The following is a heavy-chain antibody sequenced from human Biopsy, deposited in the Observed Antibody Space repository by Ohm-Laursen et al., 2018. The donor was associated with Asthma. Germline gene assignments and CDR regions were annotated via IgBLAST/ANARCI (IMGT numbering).Heavy chain of an antibody. D-gene: IGHD4-17*01. J-gene: IGHJ5*02. V-gene: IGHV4-30-2*01. CDR3: ARTTYGDDGFDP. CDR2: ISPSGNT. Sequence: TPSLTCAVSGGSISSGDYSWSWIRQPPGKGLEWIGFISPSGNTYYSPSLKSRLTISVDRSKNQFSLRLSSVTAADTAVYYCARTTYGDDGFDPWGQGTLVTVSS. CDR1: GGSISSGDYS.